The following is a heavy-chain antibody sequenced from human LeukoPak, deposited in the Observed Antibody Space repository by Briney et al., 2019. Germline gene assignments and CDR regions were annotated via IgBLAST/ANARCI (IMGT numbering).Heavy chain of an antibody. CDR2: INPNSGGT. J-gene: IGHJ4*02. CDR1: GYTFTGYY. V-gene: IGHV1-2*02. D-gene: IGHD2-21*02. CDR3: ARVPIRPHIVVVTAIFDY. Sequence: ASVKVSCGASGYTFTGYYMHWVRQAPGQGLEWMGWINPNSGGTNYAQKFQGRVTMTRDTSISTAYMELSRLRSDDTAVYYCARVPIRPHIVVVTAIFDYWGQGTLVTVSS.